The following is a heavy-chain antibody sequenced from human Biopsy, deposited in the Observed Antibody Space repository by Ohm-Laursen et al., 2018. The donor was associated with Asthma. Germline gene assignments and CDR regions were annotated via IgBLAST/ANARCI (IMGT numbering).Heavy chain of an antibody. CDR3: ARRITIFGVVQKDHGMDA. D-gene: IGHD3-3*01. CDR2: ISYGGKT. CDR1: GGSMTPTSHY. Sequence: SDTLSLTCTVSGGSMTPTSHYWDWIRQAPGKGLEWIGYISYGGKTSYNPSLKNRITISRATSKNQFSLRLTSVTAADTAVYFCARRITIFGVVQKDHGMDAWGQGTTVIVSS. J-gene: IGHJ6*02. V-gene: IGHV4-39*01.